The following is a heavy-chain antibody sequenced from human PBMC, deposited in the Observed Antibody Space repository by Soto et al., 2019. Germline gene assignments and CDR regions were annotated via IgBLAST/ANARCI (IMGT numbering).Heavy chain of an antibody. CDR3: ARGTTVTTYYYYGMDV. Sequence: PSETLSLTCSVSGGSVRSGNHFWNWIRQPPGRGLEWLGYMYYTGVTNYNPSLKSRVRMSVDTSKNQFSLELTSLTAADTAVYYCARGTTVTTYYYYGMDVWGQGTTVTVSS. CDR1: GGSVRSGNHF. CDR2: MYYTGVT. J-gene: IGHJ6*02. D-gene: IGHD4-17*01. V-gene: IGHV4-61*01.